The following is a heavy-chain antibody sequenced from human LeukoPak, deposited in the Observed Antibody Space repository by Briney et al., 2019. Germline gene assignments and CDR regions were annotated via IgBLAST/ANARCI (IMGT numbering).Heavy chain of an antibody. CDR3: ARDCGGGSCYGPYDAFDI. CDR2: ITGSGDST. J-gene: IGHJ3*02. V-gene: IGHV3-23*01. Sequence: GGSLRLSCAASGFTFSSYAMRWVRQAPGKGLEWVSAITGSGDSTYYADSVKGRFTISRDNAKNSLYLQMNSLRAEDTAVYYCARDCGGGSCYGPYDAFDIWGQGTMVTVSS. CDR1: GFTFSSYA. D-gene: IGHD2-15*01.